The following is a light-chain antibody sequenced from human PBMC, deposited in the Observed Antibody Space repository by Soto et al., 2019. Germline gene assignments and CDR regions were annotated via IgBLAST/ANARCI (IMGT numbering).Light chain of an antibody. V-gene: IGKV3-15*01. CDR2: GAS. J-gene: IGKJ1*01. CDR1: QSINSA. Sequence: EIVMTQSPATLSVSPGERATLSCRASQSINSALAWYQQKPGQAPRLLIYGASTRASAIADRFSASGSGTEFTLTISSLQSEDSAVYYCQQYHYWWTFGQGTKVEIK. CDR3: QQYHYWWT.